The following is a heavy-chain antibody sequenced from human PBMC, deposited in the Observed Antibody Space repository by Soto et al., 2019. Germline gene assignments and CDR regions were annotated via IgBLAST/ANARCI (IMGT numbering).Heavy chain of an antibody. CDR2: ISYDGGNK. Sequence: QVQLVESEGGVVQPGRSLRLSCAASGFTFSNYGMHWVRQAPGKGLEWVAFISYDGGNKYYADSVKGRFTISRDNSKNALYLQMNSLRAEDTAVYYCAKEQQITTFGVVIPSVDAFDIWGQGTMVTVSS. V-gene: IGHV3-30*18. CDR3: AKEQQITTFGVVIPSVDAFDI. J-gene: IGHJ3*02. CDR1: GFTFSNYG. D-gene: IGHD3-3*01.